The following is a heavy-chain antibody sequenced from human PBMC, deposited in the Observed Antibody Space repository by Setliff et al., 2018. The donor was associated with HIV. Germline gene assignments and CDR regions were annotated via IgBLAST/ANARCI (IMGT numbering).Heavy chain of an antibody. CDR2: IGKSGTK. Sequence: GGSLRLSCAASGFRFSNFHMHWVRQAPGRGLEWVSFIGKSGTKYYTDSVKGRFTISRDNGKNSVFLQMNSLRAEDTAIYYCARLLRGGGDYFDYWGQGTLVTVSS. CDR3: ARLLRGGGDYFDY. V-gene: IGHV3-48*03. D-gene: IGHD3-10*01. CDR1: GFRFSNFH. J-gene: IGHJ4*02.